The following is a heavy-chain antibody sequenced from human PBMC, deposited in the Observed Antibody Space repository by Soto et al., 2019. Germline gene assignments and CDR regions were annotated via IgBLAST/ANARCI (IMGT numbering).Heavy chain of an antibody. V-gene: IGHV3-30*18. Sequence: QVQLVESGGGVVQPGRSLRLSCAASGFTFSSYGMHWVRQAPGKGLEWVAVISYDGSNKYYADSVKGRFTISRDNSKNSLDLQMNSLRAEDTAVYYCAKDKYSSGWEAYGMDVWGQGTTVTVSS. CDR3: AKDKYSSGWEAYGMDV. CDR1: GFTFSSYG. D-gene: IGHD6-19*01. CDR2: ISYDGSNK. J-gene: IGHJ6*02.